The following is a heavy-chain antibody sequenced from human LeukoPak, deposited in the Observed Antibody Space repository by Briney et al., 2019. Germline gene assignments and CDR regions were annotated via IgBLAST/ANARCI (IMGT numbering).Heavy chain of an antibody. V-gene: IGHV1-2*02. Sequence: ASVKVSCKASGYTFTGYYMHWVRQAPGQGLEWMGWINPNSGGTNYAQKFQGRVTMTRDTSISTAYMELSRLRSDDAAVYYCARVGGSYPQYFFDYWGQGTLVTVSS. CDR3: ARVGGSYPQYFFDY. D-gene: IGHD1-26*01. CDR2: INPNSGGT. J-gene: IGHJ4*02. CDR1: GYTFTGYY.